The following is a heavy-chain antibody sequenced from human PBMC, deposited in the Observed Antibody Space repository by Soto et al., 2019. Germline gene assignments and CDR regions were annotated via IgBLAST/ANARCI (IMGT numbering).Heavy chain of an antibody. CDR3: AKRGVYKPDY. CDR1: GFTFSRYT. CDR2: ISGSGGNT. Sequence: ELQLLESGGDLVQPGGSLRLSCTASGFTFSRYTMNWVRQSPGKGLECVSSISGSGGNTYYADSVKGRFTISRDNSKNTLFLQMNSLRVDDTAVYYCAKRGVYKPDYWGQGTLVTVSS. V-gene: IGHV3-23*01. D-gene: IGHD6-13*01. J-gene: IGHJ4*02.